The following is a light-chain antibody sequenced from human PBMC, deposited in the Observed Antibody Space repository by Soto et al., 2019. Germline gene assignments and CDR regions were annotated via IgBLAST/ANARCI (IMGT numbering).Light chain of an antibody. CDR3: SSYTGSSSYV. CDR2: DVT. CDR1: SNDVGGYKY. V-gene: IGLV2-14*01. J-gene: IGLJ1*01. Sequence: QSVLNQPSSVSGSPGQSITISCTGTSNDVGGYKYVSWYQQHPDKAPKLIIYDVTNRPSGISNRFSGSKSGNTASLTISGLQAEDEADYYCSSYTGSSSYVFGTGTKVTVL.